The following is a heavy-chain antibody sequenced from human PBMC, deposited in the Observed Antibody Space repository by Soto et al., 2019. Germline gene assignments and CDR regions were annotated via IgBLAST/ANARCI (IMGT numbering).Heavy chain of an antibody. CDR2: VGWNGGDI. D-gene: IGHD2-2*01. CDR1: GFTLDDYT. CDR3: AKERAVVVPVSTSYFHYYGLDV. Sequence: VQLVESGGGLVQPGGSLRLPCAVSGFTLDDYTMHWVRQAPGKGLEWVSGVGWNGGDIVYADSVKGRFTVSRDNTRNSLYLEVNSLTTEDTAIYFCAKERAVVVPVSTSYFHYYGLDVWGQGTTVTVS. J-gene: IGHJ6*02. V-gene: IGHV3-9*01.